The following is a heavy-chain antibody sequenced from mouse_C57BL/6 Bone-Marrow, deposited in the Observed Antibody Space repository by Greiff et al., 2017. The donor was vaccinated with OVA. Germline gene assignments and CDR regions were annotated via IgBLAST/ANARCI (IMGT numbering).Heavy chain of an antibody. D-gene: IGHD1-1*01. CDR3: ARGGPSTVSYAMDY. J-gene: IGHJ4*01. CDR1: GYTFTSYW. Sequence: QVQLQQPGAELVMPGASVKLSCKASGYTFTSYWMHWVKQRPGQGLEWIGEIDPADSYTNYNQKFKGKSTLTVDKSSSTAYMQLSSLTSEDSAVYYCARGGPSTVSYAMDYWGQGTSVTVSS. CDR2: IDPADSYT. V-gene: IGHV1-69*01.